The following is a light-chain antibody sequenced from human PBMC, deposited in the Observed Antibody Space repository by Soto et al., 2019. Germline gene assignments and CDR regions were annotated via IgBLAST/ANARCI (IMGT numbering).Light chain of an antibody. CDR1: SSNIGIGDD. CDR2: GNH. V-gene: IGLV1-40*01. Sequence: QSVLTQPPSVSGALGQRVTISCTGRSSNIGIGDDVHWYQQLPGTAPKLLIYGNHNRPSGVPDRFSGSRSGTSASQAITGLQAEDEADYYCPSYDSSLSGSRVFGGGTKLTVL. J-gene: IGLJ2*01. CDR3: PSYDSSLSGSRV.